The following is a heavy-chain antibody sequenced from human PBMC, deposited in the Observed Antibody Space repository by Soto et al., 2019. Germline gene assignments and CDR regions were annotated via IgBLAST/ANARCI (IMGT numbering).Heavy chain of an antibody. CDR1: GFTFSSYS. Sequence: GGSLRLSCAASGFTFSSYSMNWVRQAPGKGLEWVSYISSSSSTIYYADSVKGRFTISRDNAKNSLYLQMNSLRAEDTAVYYCARAVVVVVAATEVVDWFDPWGQGTLVTVSS. CDR3: ARAVVVVVAATEVVDWFDP. J-gene: IGHJ5*02. V-gene: IGHV3-48*01. CDR2: ISSSSSTI. D-gene: IGHD2-15*01.